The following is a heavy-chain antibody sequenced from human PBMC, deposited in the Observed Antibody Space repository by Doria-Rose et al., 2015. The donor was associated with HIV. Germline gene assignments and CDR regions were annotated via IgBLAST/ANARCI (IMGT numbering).Heavy chain of an antibody. V-gene: IGHV1-69*02. CDR2: IIPVLGIR. D-gene: IGHD3-3*01. Sequence: GTFSRYPISWVRQAPGQGLEWMGRIIPVLGIRNYAQKFQGRVTITADESTSTAYIELSNLRSEDTAVYYCATTWSGYYLDYWGRGTLVTVSS. J-gene: IGHJ4*02. CDR1: GTFSRYP. CDR3: ATTWSGYYLDY.